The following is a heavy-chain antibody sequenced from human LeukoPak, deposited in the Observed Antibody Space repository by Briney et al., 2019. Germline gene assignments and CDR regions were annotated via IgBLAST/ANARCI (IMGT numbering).Heavy chain of an antibody. V-gene: IGHV5-51*01. D-gene: IGHD5-24*01. CDR1: GYSFTTYW. CDR2: IYPGDSDT. J-gene: IGHJ4*02. Sequence: GESLKISCKGPGYSFTTYWIGWARQMPGKGLEWMGFIYPGDSDTRYSPSFQGQVTISADKSIATAYLQWSSLKASDTAMYYCARPVEMATSPFDYWGQGTLVTVSS. CDR3: ARPVEMATSPFDY.